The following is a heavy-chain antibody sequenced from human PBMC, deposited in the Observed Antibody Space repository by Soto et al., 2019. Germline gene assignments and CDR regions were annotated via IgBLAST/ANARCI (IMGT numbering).Heavy chain of an antibody. CDR2: IYYSGST. D-gene: IGHD3-10*01. CDR3: ARTYYYRSGTYFAWFDP. CDR1: GGSFSSGGYY. J-gene: IGHJ5*02. V-gene: IGHV4-31*03. Sequence: SETLSLTCTVSGGSFSSGGYYWSWIRQHPGKGLEWIGYIYYSGSTYYNPSLKSRVSISLDTSKNQFSLRLSSLTAADTAVYYCARTYYYRSGTYFAWFDPWGQGTLVTVSS.